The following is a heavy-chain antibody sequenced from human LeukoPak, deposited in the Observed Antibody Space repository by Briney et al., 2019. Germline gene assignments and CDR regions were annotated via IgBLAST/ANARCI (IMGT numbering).Heavy chain of an antibody. D-gene: IGHD2-2*01. CDR1: GYTFTDYY. J-gene: IGHJ4*02. V-gene: IGHV1-2*02. CDR3: ARVAYCSTTSCYGGRDY. Sequence: ASVKVCCKASGYTFTDYYIHWVRQAPGQGLEWMGWINPNSGGTNYAQQFQGRVTMTRDTSISTAYMELSRLTSDDTAVYYCARVAYCSTTSCYGGRDYWGQGTLVTLSS. CDR2: INPNSGGT.